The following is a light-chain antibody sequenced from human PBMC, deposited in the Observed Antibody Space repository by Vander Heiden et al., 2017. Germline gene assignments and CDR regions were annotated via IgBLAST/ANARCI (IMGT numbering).Light chain of an antibody. J-gene: IGLJ1*01. CDR2: KDS. Sequence: SHELTQPPSVSVPPGQTARITFSGDALAKKSGNWYQQRPGQAPVLLIYKDSERPSGIPDRFSGSRSGTTVTLTISGVQAEDEADYHCQSTDSSGTSVFGTGTTVTVL. V-gene: IGLV3-25*03. CDR1: ALAKKS. CDR3: QSTDSSGTSV.